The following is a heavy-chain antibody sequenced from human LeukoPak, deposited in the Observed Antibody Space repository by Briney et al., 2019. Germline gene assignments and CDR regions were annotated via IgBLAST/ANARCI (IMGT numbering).Heavy chain of an antibody. CDR1: GFTFSSYS. V-gene: IGHV3-21*01. J-gene: IGHJ4*02. CDR2: ISSSSNYI. CDR3: ASYCSSTSCYAGLGDY. D-gene: IGHD2-2*01. Sequence: GGSLRLSCAASGFTFSSYSMNWVRQAPGKGLEWVSSISSSSNYIYYADSVKARFTISRDNAKNSLYLQMNSLRAEDTAVYYCASYCSSTSCYAGLGDYWGQGTLVTVSS.